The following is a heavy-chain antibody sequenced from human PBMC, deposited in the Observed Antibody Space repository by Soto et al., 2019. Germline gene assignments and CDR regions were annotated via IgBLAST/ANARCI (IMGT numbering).Heavy chain of an antibody. CDR1: GGSISSGGDY. D-gene: IGHD1-1*01. CDR3: ARRYGYSFDY. J-gene: IGHJ4*02. CDR2: IYYSGNT. V-gene: IGHV4-61*08. Sequence: XXTLSLTCTVSGGSISSGGDYWSSIRQHPGKGLEWIGYIYYSGNTNYTPSLKSRVTISVDTSKNQFSLKLSSVTAADTAVYYCARRYGYSFDYWGPGTLVTAPQ.